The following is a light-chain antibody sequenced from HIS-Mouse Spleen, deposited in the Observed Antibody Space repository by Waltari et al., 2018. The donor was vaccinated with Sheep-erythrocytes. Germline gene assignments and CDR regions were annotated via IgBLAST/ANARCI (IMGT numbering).Light chain of an antibody. V-gene: IGKV1-5*03. CDR2: KAP. Sequence: DIQMTQSPSTLSASVGDRVTITCRASQSISSWLAWYQQKPGKAPKLLIYKAPSLESGVPSRFSGSGSGTECTLTISILQPDDFATYYCQQYNSYSWTFGQGTKAEIK. CDR3: QQYNSYSWT. J-gene: IGKJ1*01. CDR1: QSISSW.